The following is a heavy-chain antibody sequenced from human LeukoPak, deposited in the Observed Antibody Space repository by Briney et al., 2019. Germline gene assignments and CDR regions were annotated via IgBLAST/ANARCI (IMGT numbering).Heavy chain of an antibody. CDR3: ARDAARYDFWSGYYNRYYYYYMDV. CDR2: IIPIFGTA. CDR1: GGTFSSYA. V-gene: IGHV1-69*05. D-gene: IGHD3-3*01. J-gene: IGHJ6*03. Sequence: GSSVKVSCKASGGTFSSYAISWVRQAPGQGLEWMGGIIPIFGTANYAQKFQGRVTITTDESTSTAYMELSSLRSEDTAVYYCARDAARYDFWSGYYNRYYYYYMDVWGKGTTVTVSS.